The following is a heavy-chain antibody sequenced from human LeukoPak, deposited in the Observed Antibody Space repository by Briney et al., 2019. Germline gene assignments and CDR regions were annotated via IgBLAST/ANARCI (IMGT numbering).Heavy chain of an antibody. V-gene: IGHV3-7*04. CDR3: ARGRAIDI. CDR2: IKQDDSEK. J-gene: IGHJ3*02. Sequence: GGSLRLSCAASGFTFTNNWMTWVRQAPGKGLEWVANIKQDDSEKYYVGSVKGRFTISRDNAKNSVYLQMNNLRAEDTAMYYSARGRAIDIWGRGTMVTVSS. CDR1: GFTFTNNW.